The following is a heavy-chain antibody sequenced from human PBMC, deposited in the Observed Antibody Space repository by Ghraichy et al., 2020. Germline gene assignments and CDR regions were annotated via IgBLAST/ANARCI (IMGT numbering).Heavy chain of an antibody. Sequence: SETLSLTCTVSFGSISNFYWSWIRQPAGKGLEWIGRIYTSGRSGTTNYNPSLKSRATMSIDISKHQFSLNLTSVTASDTAVYYCARVMSTVVSPDNYSFDHWGQGPLMTVS. CDR2: IYTSGRSGTT. V-gene: IGHV4-4*07. CDR1: FGSISNFY. D-gene: IGHD4-23*01. J-gene: IGHJ4*02. CDR3: ARVMSTVVSPDNYSFDH.